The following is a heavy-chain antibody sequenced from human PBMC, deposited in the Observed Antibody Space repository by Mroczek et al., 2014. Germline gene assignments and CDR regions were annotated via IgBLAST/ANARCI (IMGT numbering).Heavy chain of an antibody. J-gene: IGHJ4*02. CDR3: ARDQGRITMVRGVPNCEWFDY. CDR1: GFTFSDYY. CDR2: ISSSGSTI. Sequence: QVQLVQSGGGLVKPGGSLRLSCAASGFTFSDYYMSWIRQAPGKGLEWVSYISSSGSTIYYADSVKGRFTISRDNAKNSLYLQMNSLRAEDTAVYYCARDQGRITMVRGVPNCEWFDYWGQGTLVTVSS. D-gene: IGHD3-10*01. V-gene: IGHV3-11*01.